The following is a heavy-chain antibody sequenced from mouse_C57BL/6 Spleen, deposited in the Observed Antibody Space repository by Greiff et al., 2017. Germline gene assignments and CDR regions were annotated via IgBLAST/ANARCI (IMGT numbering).Heavy chain of an antibody. J-gene: IGHJ1*03. CDR2: ISSGSSTI. Sequence: DVKLEESGGGLVKPGGSLKLSCAASGFTFSDSGMHWVRQAPEKGLEWVAYISSGSSTIDYADTVKGRFTISRDNAKNTLFLQMTSLRSEDTAMYYCANYYGSSYCYFDVWGTGTTVTGSS. D-gene: IGHD1-1*01. V-gene: IGHV5-17*01. CDR1: GFTFSDSG. CDR3: ANYYGSSYCYFDV.